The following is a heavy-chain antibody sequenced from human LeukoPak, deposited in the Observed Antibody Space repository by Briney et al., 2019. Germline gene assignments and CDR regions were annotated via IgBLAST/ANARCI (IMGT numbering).Heavy chain of an antibody. J-gene: IGHJ4*02. V-gene: IGHV1-3*01. CDR2: INAGNGNR. CDR1: GYTFTSYA. CDR3: ARYRYCTTTTCYAFDY. Sequence: VASVKVSCKASGYTFTSYAMHWVRQAPGQRLEWMGWINAGNGNRKYSQMFQGRVTFTRDTSASTAYMELSSLRSEDTAVYYCARYRYCTTTTCYAFDYWGQGTLVTVSS. D-gene: IGHD2-2*01.